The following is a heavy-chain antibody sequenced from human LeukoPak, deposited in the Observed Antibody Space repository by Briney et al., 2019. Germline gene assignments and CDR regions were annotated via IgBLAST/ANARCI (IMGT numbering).Heavy chain of an antibody. Sequence: PGGSLRLSCAASGFTFDDYAMHWVRQAPGKGLEWVSGISWNSDSIGYADSVKGRFVISRDNAKNSLYLQMNSLRAEDTALYYCAKEHRTPPQYYYDSSGHFDYWGQGTLVTVSS. CDR3: AKEHRTPPQYYYDSSGHFDY. CDR2: ISWNSDSI. CDR1: GFTFDDYA. J-gene: IGHJ4*02. D-gene: IGHD3-22*01. V-gene: IGHV3-9*01.